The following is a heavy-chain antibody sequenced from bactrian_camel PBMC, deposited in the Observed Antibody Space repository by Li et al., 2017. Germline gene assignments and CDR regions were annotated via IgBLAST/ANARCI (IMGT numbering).Heavy chain of an antibody. CDR2: ISSDRSNT. D-gene: IGHD6*01. Sequence: HVQLVESGGGSVQAGGSLRLSCAASGFTFSSYYMIWVRQAPGKGLEWVSGISSDRSNTYYADAVKGRFTISRDNAKSTVYLQMNTLKSEDTARYYCATGGTWTYDAFKYNYWGQGTQVTVS. CDR3: ATGGTWTYDAFKYNY. J-gene: IGHJ4*01. CDR1: GFTFSSYY. V-gene: IGHV3-2*01.